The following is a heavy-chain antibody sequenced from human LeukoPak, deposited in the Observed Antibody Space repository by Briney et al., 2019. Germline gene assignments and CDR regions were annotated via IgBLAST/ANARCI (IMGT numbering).Heavy chain of an antibody. Sequence: GSLRLSCAASGFTFSSFAMSWVRQAPGKGLEWVSAISGSGGSTYYADSVKGRFTISRDNSKNTLYLQMNTLRAEDTALYYCAKDTIFGVVDAGVDYWGQGTLVTVSS. J-gene: IGHJ4*02. CDR3: AKDTIFGVVDAGVDY. CDR1: GFTFSSFA. CDR2: ISGSGGST. V-gene: IGHV3-23*01. D-gene: IGHD3-3*01.